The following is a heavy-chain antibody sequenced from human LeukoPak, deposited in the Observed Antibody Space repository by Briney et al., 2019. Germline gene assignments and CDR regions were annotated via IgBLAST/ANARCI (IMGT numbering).Heavy chain of an antibody. J-gene: IGHJ6*04. D-gene: IGHD2-2*01. CDR3: ARDSKLYCSSTSCYMDV. Sequence: GGSLRLSCAASGFTFSSYSMNWVRQAPGKGLEWVSSISSSSSYINYADSVKGWFTVSRDNAKNSLNLQMNSLRAEDTAVYYCARDSKLYCSSTSCYMDVWGRGTTVTVSS. CDR2: ISSSSSYI. CDR1: GFTFSSYS. V-gene: IGHV3-21*01.